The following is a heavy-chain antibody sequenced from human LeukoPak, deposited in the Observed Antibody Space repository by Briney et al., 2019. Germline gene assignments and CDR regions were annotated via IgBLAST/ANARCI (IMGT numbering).Heavy chain of an antibody. D-gene: IGHD3-22*01. CDR3: VRGGPSTWF. Sequence: GGSLRLSCAASGFTFCSYAMHWVRQAPGKGLEWVAVISYDGSNKYYADSVKGRFTISRDDAKNMLFLQMNSLRGEDTAVYHCVRGGPSTWFWGQGTLVTVSS. V-gene: IGHV3-30-3*01. CDR2: ISYDGSNK. CDR1: GFTFCSYA. J-gene: IGHJ4*02.